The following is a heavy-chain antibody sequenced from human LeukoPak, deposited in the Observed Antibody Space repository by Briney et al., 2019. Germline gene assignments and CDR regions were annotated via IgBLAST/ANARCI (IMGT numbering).Heavy chain of an antibody. CDR1: GFPFSSYPI. Sequence: GSLRLSCAGSGFPFSSYPISWVRQPPGKGLEWIGEIYHSGSTNYNPSLKSRVTVSLEPSKNRFSLKLSSVTAADTAVYYCARVLSHQYYYYYMDLWGTGTTVTVSS. D-gene: IGHD2-2*01. CDR2: IYHSGST. V-gene: IGHV4-4*02. J-gene: IGHJ6*03. CDR3: ARVLSHQYYYYYMDL.